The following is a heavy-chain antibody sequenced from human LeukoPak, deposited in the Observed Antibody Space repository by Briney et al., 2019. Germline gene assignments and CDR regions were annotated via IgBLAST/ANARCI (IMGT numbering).Heavy chain of an antibody. J-gene: IGHJ4*02. CDR2: IRRKAYGGTT. Sequence: WVLLLSCTASGFTFGDYAMSWFRQAPGKGLEWVDFIRRKAYGGTTEYAASVKGRFTISRDDSKSIAYLEMNSLKTEDTAVYYCTRVPTYSGVWGQGTLVTVSS. CDR1: GFTFGDYA. V-gene: IGHV3-49*03. D-gene: IGHD2-15*01. CDR3: TRVPTYSGV.